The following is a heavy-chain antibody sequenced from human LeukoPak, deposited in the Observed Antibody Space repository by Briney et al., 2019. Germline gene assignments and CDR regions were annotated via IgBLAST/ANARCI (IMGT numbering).Heavy chain of an antibody. CDR2: TYYRTTKWYN. CDR1: RDSVSSNTAA. V-gene: IGHV6-1*01. Sequence: SQTLSLTCAISRDSVSSNTAAWNWIRQSPSRDLEWLGRTYYRTTKWYNEYAESVKSRITINPDTSKNQFSLQLNSVTPEDTALYYCAKDITHDTVMFSFASWGQGTLVTVSS. J-gene: IGHJ4*02. D-gene: IGHD5-18*01. CDR3: AKDITHDTVMFSFAS.